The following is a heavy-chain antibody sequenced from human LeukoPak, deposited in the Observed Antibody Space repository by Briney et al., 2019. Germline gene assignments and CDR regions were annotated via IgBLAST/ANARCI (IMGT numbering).Heavy chain of an antibody. CDR1: GYSLDDYA. J-gene: IGHJ4*02. Sequence: PGRSLRLSCAASGYSLDDYAMHWVPPTPGKSLAWVSGISWNSSSIYYADSPKARFTISRYNAKNSLYLQMNSLRAEDTALYYCAKDLYGDYGEYYFDYWGQGTLVTVSS. D-gene: IGHD4-17*01. CDR2: ISWNSSSI. V-gene: IGHV3-9*01. CDR3: AKDLYGDYGEYYFDY.